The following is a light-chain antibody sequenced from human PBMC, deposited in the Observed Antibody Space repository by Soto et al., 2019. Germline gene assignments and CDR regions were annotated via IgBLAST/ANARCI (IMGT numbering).Light chain of an antibody. CDR1: QSIGKH. CDR2: GAS. V-gene: IGKV1-39*01. CDR3: QQGYSSPAT. J-gene: IGKJ5*01. Sequence: QMKKSPAVLSAKIGDSVTITCRASQSIGKHLNWYQQKPGKAPKFLIYGASTLQSGVPSRFTGSGSGTDFALTVNSLQAEDFATYYCQQGYSSPATFGQGTRLEIK.